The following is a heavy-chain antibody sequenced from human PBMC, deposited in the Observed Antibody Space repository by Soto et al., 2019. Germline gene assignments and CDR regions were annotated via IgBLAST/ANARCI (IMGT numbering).Heavy chain of an antibody. V-gene: IGHV3-21*01. D-gene: IGHD3-22*01. Sequence: GGSLRLSCEASGFTFGTYAMSWVRQAPGKGLEWVASITSSSSYIYYEDSLKGRFTISRDNAKNSLFLQLDSLRAEDTAVYFCVRARSTDSRPDYWGQGTLVTVSS. J-gene: IGHJ4*02. CDR1: GFTFGTYA. CDR2: ITSSSSYI. CDR3: VRARSTDSRPDY.